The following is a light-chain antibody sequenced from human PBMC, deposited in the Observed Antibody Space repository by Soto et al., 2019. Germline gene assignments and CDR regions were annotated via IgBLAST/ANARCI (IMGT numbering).Light chain of an antibody. Sequence: DIVMTQSSDSLAVYLGERATINCKSSQTVLDSSNNKNHLAWYQQKPGQPPKLIIYWASTRESGVPDRFSGSGSRTDYTLTISSLQAEDVAIYYCQQYYGNPPYTFGQGTKLEIK. V-gene: IGKV4-1*01. CDR2: WAS. CDR1: QTVLDSSNNKNH. CDR3: QQYYGNPPYT. J-gene: IGKJ2*01.